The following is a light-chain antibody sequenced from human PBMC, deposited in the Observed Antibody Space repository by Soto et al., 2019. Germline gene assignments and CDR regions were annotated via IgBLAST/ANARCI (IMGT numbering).Light chain of an antibody. V-gene: IGKV3-20*01. CDR3: LQYGSSPWT. J-gene: IGKJ1*01. CDR1: QSVSSNY. Sequence: EIVLTQSPGTLSLSPGERATLSGRASQSVSSNYLAWYQQKPGQAPRLLMYGVSSRATGIPDRFSGSGSGTDFTLTISRLEPEDFAVYYCLQYGSSPWTFGQGTKVEIK. CDR2: GVS.